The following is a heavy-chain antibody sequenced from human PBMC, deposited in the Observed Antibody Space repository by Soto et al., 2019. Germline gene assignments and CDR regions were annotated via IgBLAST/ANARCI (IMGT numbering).Heavy chain of an antibody. Sequence: PGGSLRLSCSASGFTFSSYAMHWVRQAPGKGLEWVSAISGSGGSTYYADSVKGRFTISRDNSKNTLYLQMNSLRAEDTAVYYCAKISIPMAARPGSFDYWGQEPWSPSPQ. CDR2: ISGSGGST. V-gene: IGHV3-23*01. CDR1: GFTFSSYA. J-gene: IGHJ4*01. CDR3: AKISIPMAARPGSFDY. D-gene: IGHD6-6*01.